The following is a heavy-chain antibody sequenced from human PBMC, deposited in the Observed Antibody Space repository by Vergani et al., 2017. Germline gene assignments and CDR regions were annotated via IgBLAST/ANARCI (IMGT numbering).Heavy chain of an antibody. J-gene: IGHJ4*02. Sequence: QVQLQQWGAGLFKPSETLSLTCAVYGGSFSGYYWSWIRQPPGKGLEWIGEINHSGSTNYNPSLKSRVTISVDTSKNQFSLKLRSVTAADTAVYYCARGTEATVVTPRGGYFDYWGQGTLVTVSS. D-gene: IGHD4-23*01. CDR2: INHSGST. CDR3: ARGTEATVVTPRGGYFDY. V-gene: IGHV4-34*01. CDR1: GGSFSGYY.